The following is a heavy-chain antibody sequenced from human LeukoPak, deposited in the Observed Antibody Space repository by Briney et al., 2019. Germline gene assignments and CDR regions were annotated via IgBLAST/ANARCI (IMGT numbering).Heavy chain of an antibody. D-gene: IGHD3-10*01. CDR3: TRHYGSGSYNFDY. CDR2: IRSKAYGGTT. Sequence: GGSLRLSCAASGFTFSSYAMSWFRQAPGKGLGWVGFIRSKAYGGTTEYAAAVKGRVTSPRDDSKSIAYLQMNSLKTEDTAVYYCTRHYGSGSYNFDYWGQGTLVTVSS. CDR1: GFTFSSYA. V-gene: IGHV3-49*03. J-gene: IGHJ4*02.